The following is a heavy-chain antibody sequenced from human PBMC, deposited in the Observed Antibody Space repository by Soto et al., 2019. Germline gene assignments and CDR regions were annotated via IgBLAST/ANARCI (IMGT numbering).Heavy chain of an antibody. Sequence: SETLSLTCTVSGGSISSGGYYWSWIRQHPGKGLEWIGYIYYSGSTYYNPSLKSRVAISVDTSKNQFSLKMSSVTAADTAVYYCATLVVPAAVYNWFDPWGQGTLVTVSS. CDR3: ATLVVPAAVYNWFDP. CDR1: GGSISSGGYY. CDR2: IYYSGST. D-gene: IGHD2-2*01. J-gene: IGHJ5*02. V-gene: IGHV4-31*03.